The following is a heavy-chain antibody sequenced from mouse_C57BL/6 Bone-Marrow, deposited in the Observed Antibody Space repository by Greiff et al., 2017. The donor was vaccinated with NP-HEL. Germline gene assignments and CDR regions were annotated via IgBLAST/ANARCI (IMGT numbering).Heavy chain of an antibody. J-gene: IGHJ1*03. CDR2: INYDGSST. V-gene: IGHV5-16*01. Sequence: DVKLVESEGGLVQPGSSMKLSCTASGFTFSDYYMAWVRQVPEKGLEWVANINYDGSSTYYLDSLKSRFIISRDNAKSILYLQMSSLKSEDTATYYCAREATVVYFDVWGTGTTVTVSS. D-gene: IGHD1-1*01. CDR1: GFTFSDYY. CDR3: AREATVVYFDV.